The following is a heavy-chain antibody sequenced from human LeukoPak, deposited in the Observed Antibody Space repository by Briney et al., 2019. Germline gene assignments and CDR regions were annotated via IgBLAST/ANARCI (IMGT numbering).Heavy chain of an antibody. D-gene: IGHD6-13*01. CDR2: ISANDGNT. J-gene: IGHJ5*02. CDR1: GYTFTSYG. Sequence: AASVKVSCKASGYTFTSYGISWMRQAPGQGLEWMGWISANDGNTNYAPKLQGRATMTTDTSTSTAYMERRSMRSDETGVYYCAGVVSSSPLNNWFYPWGQGTLVTVSS. CDR3: AGVVSSSPLNNWFYP. V-gene: IGHV1-18*01.